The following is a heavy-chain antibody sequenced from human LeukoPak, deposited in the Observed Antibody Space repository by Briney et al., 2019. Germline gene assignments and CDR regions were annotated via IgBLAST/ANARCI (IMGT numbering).Heavy chain of an antibody. CDR1: GFTFSSYA. CDR3: ARISGLWGSGSRYYYYGMDV. CDR2: ISYDGSNK. D-gene: IGHD3-10*01. J-gene: IGHJ6*02. V-gene: IGHV3-30-3*01. Sequence: PGRSLRLSCAASGFTFSSYAMHWVRQAPGKGLEWVAVISYDGSNKYYADSVKGRFTISRDNSKNTLYLQMNSLRAEDTAVYYCARISGLWGSGSRYYYYGMDVWGQGTTVTVSS.